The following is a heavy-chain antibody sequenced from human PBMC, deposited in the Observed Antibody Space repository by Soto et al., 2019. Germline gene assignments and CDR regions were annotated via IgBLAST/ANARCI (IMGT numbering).Heavy chain of an antibody. CDR1: GGSISSGDYY. Sequence: PSETLSLTCTVSGGSISSGDYYWSWIRQPPGKGLEWIGYIYYSGRTYYNPFLKSRVTTSIDTSKNQFSLKLSSVTAADTAVYFWARIRIRFFEWVVFDYWGQGTLFTVSS. CDR3: ARIRIRFFEWVVFDY. V-gene: IGHV4-30-4*01. D-gene: IGHD3-3*01. CDR2: IYYSGRT. J-gene: IGHJ4*02.